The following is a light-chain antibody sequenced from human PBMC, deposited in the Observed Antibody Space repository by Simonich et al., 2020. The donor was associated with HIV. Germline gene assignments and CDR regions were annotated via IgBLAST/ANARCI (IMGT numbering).Light chain of an antibody. CDR1: QSLLHSNGFNY. CDR2: LGS. Sequence: DIVMTQSPFSLPVTPGEPASISCRASQSLLHSNGFNYLDWYLQKPGQSPQLLISLGSNRASGVPGRVSGSGSGTDFTLKISRVEAEDVGVYYCMQALQTPPAFGQGTRLEIK. J-gene: IGKJ5*01. CDR3: MQALQTPPA. V-gene: IGKV2-28*01.